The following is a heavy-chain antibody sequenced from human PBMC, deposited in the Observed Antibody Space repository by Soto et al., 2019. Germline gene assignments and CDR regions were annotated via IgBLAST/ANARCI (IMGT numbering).Heavy chain of an antibody. Sequence: EVQLVESGGNLVQPGGSLRLSCAASGFTFSSYSMNWVRQAPGKGLEWVSYISSSGSTIYHADSVKGRFTIYRDNAKKSLYLQMNSLRAEDTAVYYCARDRVSGAYYHDAFDMWGQGTMVTVSS. CDR3: ARDRVSGAYYHDAFDM. J-gene: IGHJ3*02. CDR1: GFTFSSYS. D-gene: IGHD3-10*01. V-gene: IGHV3-48*01. CDR2: ISSSGSTI.